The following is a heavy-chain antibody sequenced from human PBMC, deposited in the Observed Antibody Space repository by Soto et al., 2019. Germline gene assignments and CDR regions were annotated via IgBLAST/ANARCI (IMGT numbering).Heavy chain of an antibody. CDR3: ARDSGVYNYYYGMDV. Sequence: GASVKVSCKASGYTFTGYYMHWVRQAPGQGLEWMGWINPNSGGTNYAQKFQGWVTMTRDTSISTAYMELSRLRSDDTAVYYCARDSGVYNYYYGMDVWGQGTTVTVSS. V-gene: IGHV1-2*04. D-gene: IGHD1-26*01. CDR1: GYTFTGYY. J-gene: IGHJ6*02. CDR2: INPNSGGT.